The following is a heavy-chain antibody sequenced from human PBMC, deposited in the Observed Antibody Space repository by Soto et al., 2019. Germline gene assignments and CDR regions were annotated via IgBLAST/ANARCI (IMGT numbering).Heavy chain of an antibody. D-gene: IGHD2-15*01. CDR1: GGSISSNSHY. CDR2: IYYNGDT. V-gene: IGHV4-39*01. Sequence: SETLSLTCSVSGGSISSNSHYWVWVRQPPGKGLECIGSIYYNGDTYYYPSLRSRVTISVDTSKNQFSLKLNSVTAADSAVYYCARHESIVVVPAARGFDIWGQGTMVT. CDR3: ARHESIVVVPAARGFDI. J-gene: IGHJ3*02.